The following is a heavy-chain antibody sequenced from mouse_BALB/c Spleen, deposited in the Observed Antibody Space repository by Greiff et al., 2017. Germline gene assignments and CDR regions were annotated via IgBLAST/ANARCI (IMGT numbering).Heavy chain of an antibody. CDR3: AREYDYDVLFDY. Sequence: EVQVVESGGGLVQPGGSLKLSCAASGFTFSSYGMSWVRQTPDKRLELVATINSNGGSTYYPDSVKGRFTISRDNAKNTLYLQMSSLKSEDTAMYYCAREYDYDVLFDYWGQGTTLTVSS. CDR1: GFTFSSYG. V-gene: IGHV5-6-3*01. D-gene: IGHD2-4*01. CDR2: INSNGGST. J-gene: IGHJ2*01.